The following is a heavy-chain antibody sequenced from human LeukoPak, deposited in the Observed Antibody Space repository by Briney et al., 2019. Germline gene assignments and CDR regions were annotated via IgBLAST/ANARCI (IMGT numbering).Heavy chain of an antibody. V-gene: IGHV1-18*01. D-gene: IGHD4/OR15-4a*01. Sequence: ASVKVSCKTSAYTFTNFRIHWVRQAPGHGFEWMGWIGPSNHYTEYAHKLQDRLTLTTDTSTTTAHMELRSLTSDDTAIYFCARDSYYGGHYSFFEHWGQGTLVTVSS. CDR2: IGPSNHYT. CDR3: ARDSYYGGHYSFFEH. CDR1: AYTFTNFR. J-gene: IGHJ4*02.